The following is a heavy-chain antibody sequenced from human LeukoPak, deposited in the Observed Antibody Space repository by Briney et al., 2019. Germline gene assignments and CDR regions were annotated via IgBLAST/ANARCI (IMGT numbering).Heavy chain of an antibody. D-gene: IGHD5-12*01. CDR2: MNPNSGNT. V-gene: IGHV1-8*01. CDR3: AKAGIVATMNADWFDP. Sequence: ASVKVSCKASGYTFTSYDINWVRQATGRRLEWMGWMNPNSGNTGYAQKFQGRVTMTRDTSISTAYMELSSLRSEDTAVYYCAKAGIVATMNADWFDPWGQGTLVTVSS. CDR1: GYTFTSYD. J-gene: IGHJ5*02.